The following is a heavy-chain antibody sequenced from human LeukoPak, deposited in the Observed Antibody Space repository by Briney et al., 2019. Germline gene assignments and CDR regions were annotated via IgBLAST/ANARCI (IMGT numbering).Heavy chain of an antibody. CDR2: IKSKTDGGTT. Sequence: PGGSLRLSCAASGFTFSNAWMSWVRQAPGKGLEWVGRIKSKTDGGTTDYAAPVKGRFTISRDDSKNTPYLQMNSLKTEDTAVYYCTVEYCSSTSCGDYWGQGTLVTVSS. CDR1: GFTFSNAW. V-gene: IGHV3-15*01. J-gene: IGHJ4*02. D-gene: IGHD2-2*01. CDR3: TVEYCSSTSCGDY.